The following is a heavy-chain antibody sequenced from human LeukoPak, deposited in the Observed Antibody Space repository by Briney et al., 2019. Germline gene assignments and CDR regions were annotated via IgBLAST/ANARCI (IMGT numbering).Heavy chain of an antibody. J-gene: IGHJ6*04. CDR1: GFTFSSYS. Sequence: GGSLRLSCAASGFTFSSYSMNWVRQAPGKGLEWVSYISSSSIYIYYASSVKGRFTISRDNAKNSLYLQMNSLRAEDTAVYYCAELGITMIGGVWGKGTTVTISS. V-gene: IGHV3-21*01. CDR3: AELGITMIGGV. D-gene: IGHD3-10*02. CDR2: ISSSSIYI.